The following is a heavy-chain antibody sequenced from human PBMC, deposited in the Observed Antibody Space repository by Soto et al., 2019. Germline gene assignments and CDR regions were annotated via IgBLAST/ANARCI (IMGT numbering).Heavy chain of an antibody. CDR2: IIPIFGTA. Sequence: QVKLVQSGAEVKKPGSSVKVSCKASGGTFSSNAISWVRQAPGQGLEWMGGIIPIFGTANYAQKFQGRVTITADESTSTAYMELSSLRSEDTAVYYCAREGTYYYGSGSYNWFDPWGQGTLVTVSS. V-gene: IGHV1-69*12. D-gene: IGHD3-10*01. CDR1: GGTFSSNA. J-gene: IGHJ5*02. CDR3: AREGTYYYGSGSYNWFDP.